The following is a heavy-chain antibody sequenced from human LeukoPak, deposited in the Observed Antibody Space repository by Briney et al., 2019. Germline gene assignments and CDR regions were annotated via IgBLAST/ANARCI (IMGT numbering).Heavy chain of an antibody. Sequence: SETLSLTCTVSGGSISSGDYYWSWIRQPPGKGLEWIGYIYNTGNTYYTPSLKSRVTISVDTSKNQFSLKLTSVTAADTAVYYCARAGVQEDSITIFGLVGGAFDIWGQGTMVTVSS. J-gene: IGHJ3*02. D-gene: IGHD3-3*01. CDR1: GGSISSGDYY. CDR2: IYNTGNT. V-gene: IGHV4-30-4*08. CDR3: ARAGVQEDSITIFGLVGGAFDI.